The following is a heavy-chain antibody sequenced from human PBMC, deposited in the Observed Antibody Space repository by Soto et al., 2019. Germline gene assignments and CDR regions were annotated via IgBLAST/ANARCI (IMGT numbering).Heavy chain of an antibody. Sequence: QVQLLESGPGLVKPSGTLSLTCAVSSDSISSNNWWSWVRQPPGMGLEWIGEIYHSGTTNYNPSLKSRVTISVVKSKNQFTLQLSSVIATDTAVYCCARGTLWGSYQSDMWGQGTMVTVSS. CDR2: IYHSGTT. V-gene: IGHV4-4*01. CDR1: SDSISSNNW. D-gene: IGHD3-16*02. J-gene: IGHJ3*02. CDR3: ARGTLWGSYQSDM.